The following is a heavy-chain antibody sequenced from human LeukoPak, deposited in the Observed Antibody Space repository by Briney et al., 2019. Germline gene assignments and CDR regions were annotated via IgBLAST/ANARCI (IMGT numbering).Heavy chain of an antibody. CDR1: GGSLSSSSYY. V-gene: IGHV4-39*01. CDR2: IYYSGST. J-gene: IGHJ4*02. Sequence: SETLSLTCTVSGGSLSSSSYYWGWIRQPPGKGLEWIGSIYYSGSTYYNPSLKSRVTISVDTSKNQFSLKLSSVTAADTAVYYCARSVGGPRYFDYWGQGTLVTVSS. CDR3: ARSVGGPRYFDY. D-gene: IGHD3-16*01.